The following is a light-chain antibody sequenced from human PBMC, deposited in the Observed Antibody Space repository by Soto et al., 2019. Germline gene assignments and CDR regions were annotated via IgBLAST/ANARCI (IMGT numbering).Light chain of an antibody. V-gene: IGKV1-5*01. CDR1: QTIRNW. Sequence: DIQMTQSPSTLSASVGDRVTITCRASQTIRNWLAWYQQKPGKAPKLLIYDASILQSGVPSRLSGSRSGTEFTLTISSLQPDDFATYYCQQYNSYSMYAFGQGTKLEIK. CDR2: DAS. CDR3: QQYNSYSMYA. J-gene: IGKJ2*01.